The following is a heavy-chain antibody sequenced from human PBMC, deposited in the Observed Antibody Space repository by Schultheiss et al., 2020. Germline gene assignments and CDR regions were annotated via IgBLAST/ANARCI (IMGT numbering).Heavy chain of an antibody. D-gene: IGHD6-19*01. Sequence: GGSLRLSCAASGFTFSSYEMNWVRQAPGKGLEWVSYISSSGSTIYYADSVKGRFTISRDNAKNSLNLQMNSLRAEDTAVYYCARDARYLAVAGPYYYYYYGMDVWGQGTTVNVSS. V-gene: IGHV3-48*03. CDR1: GFTFSSYE. CDR3: ARDARYLAVAGPYYYYYYGMDV. J-gene: IGHJ6*02. CDR2: ISSSGSTI.